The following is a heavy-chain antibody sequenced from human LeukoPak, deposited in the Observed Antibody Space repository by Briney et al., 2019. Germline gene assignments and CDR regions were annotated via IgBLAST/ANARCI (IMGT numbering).Heavy chain of an antibody. J-gene: IGHJ3*02. V-gene: IGHV1-46*01. CDR1: GYTFTSYY. Sequence: ASVKVSCKASGYTFTSYYMHWVRQAPGQGLEWMGIINPSGGSTSYAQKFQGRVTMTRDTSTSTVYMELSSLRSEDTAVYYCARERRITGTNPHFAFDIWGQGTMVTVSS. D-gene: IGHD1-7*01. CDR3: ARERRITGTNPHFAFDI. CDR2: INPSGGST.